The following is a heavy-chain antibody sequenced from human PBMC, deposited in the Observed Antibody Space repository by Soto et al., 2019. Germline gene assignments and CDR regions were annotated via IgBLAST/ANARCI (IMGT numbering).Heavy chain of an antibody. V-gene: IGHV3-30-3*02. Sequence: GGSLRLSCAASGFTFSSYGMHWVRQAPGKGLEWVAVISYDGSNKYYADSVKGRFTISRDNSKNTLYLQMNSLRAEDTALYYCAKSLRGVIIDFDSWGQGTLVTVSS. CDR3: AKSLRGVIIDFDS. CDR2: ISYDGSNK. J-gene: IGHJ4*02. D-gene: IGHD3-10*01. CDR1: GFTFSSYG.